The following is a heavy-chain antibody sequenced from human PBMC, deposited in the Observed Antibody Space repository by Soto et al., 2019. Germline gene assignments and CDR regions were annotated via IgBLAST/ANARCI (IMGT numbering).Heavy chain of an antibody. Sequence: AGGSLRLSCAASGFTFSSYAMSWVRQAPGKGLEWVSAISGSGGSTYYADSVKGRFTISRDNSKNTLYLQMNSLRTEDTAVYYCATTRVGPCSSSICFSGIFDGMDVWGQGTTVTVSS. V-gene: IGHV3-23*01. CDR2: ISGSGGST. CDR3: ATTRVGPCSSSICFSGIFDGMDV. D-gene: IGHD2-2*01. J-gene: IGHJ6*02. CDR1: GFTFSSYA.